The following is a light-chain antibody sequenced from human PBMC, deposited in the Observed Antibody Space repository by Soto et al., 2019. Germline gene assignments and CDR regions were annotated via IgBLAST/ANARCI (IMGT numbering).Light chain of an antibody. CDR1: QDVSRF. Sequence: DMQLTQSPSFLSASVGDRVTISCRASQDVSRFLAWYQQKPGKAPNLLIYAASTLQSGVPSRFSGSGSGTELTLTISSLQPEDFATYYCQQLNSYVFTFGPGTKVDIK. CDR2: AAS. V-gene: IGKV1-9*01. J-gene: IGKJ3*01. CDR3: QQLNSYVFT.